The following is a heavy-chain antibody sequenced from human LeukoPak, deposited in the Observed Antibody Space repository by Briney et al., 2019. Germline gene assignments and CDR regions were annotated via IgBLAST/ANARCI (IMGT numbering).Heavy chain of an antibody. D-gene: IGHD1-26*01. V-gene: IGHV3-48*04. J-gene: IGHJ4*02. CDR3: ARDGEGASGFFDY. CDR1: GFTFSSYS. Sequence: PGRSLRLSCAASGFTFSSYSMNWVRQAPGKGLEWVSYISSSSSTIYYADSVKGRFTISRDNAKNSLYLQMNSLRAEDTAVYYCARDGEGASGFFDYWGQGTLVTVSS. CDR2: ISSSSSTI.